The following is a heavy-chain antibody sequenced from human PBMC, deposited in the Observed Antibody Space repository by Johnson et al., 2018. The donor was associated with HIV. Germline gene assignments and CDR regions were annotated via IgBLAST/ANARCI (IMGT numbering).Heavy chain of an antibody. J-gene: IGHJ3*02. D-gene: IGHD1-26*01. CDR2: IGSGGTTN. V-gene: IGHV3-48*03. Sequence: VQLVESGGGLVQPGRSLRLSCAASGFTFDDYAMHWVRQAPGKGLEWLSYIGSGGTTNYYTDSVKGRFTVSRDNAMNTLYLQMNSLRPEDTALYFCARDSGAPGNDAFDIWGQGAMVTVSS. CDR3: ARDSGAPGNDAFDI. CDR1: GFTFDDYA.